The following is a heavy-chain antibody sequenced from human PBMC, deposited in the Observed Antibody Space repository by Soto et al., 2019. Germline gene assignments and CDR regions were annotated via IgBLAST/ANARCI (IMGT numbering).Heavy chain of an antibody. CDR3: RQSSSSRPDYSYSMDV. V-gene: IGHV3-23*01. D-gene: IGHD6-6*01. Sequence: EVQLLESGGGLAQPGGSLRLSCAASGFTSSNYAMSWVRQAPGKGLEWVSAISGSGGNTYYADSVKGRFTISRDNSKNTLFLQMNSLRAEDTAVYYCRQSSSSRPDYSYSMDVWGQGTTVTVSS. J-gene: IGHJ6*02. CDR1: GFTSSNYA. CDR2: ISGSGGNT.